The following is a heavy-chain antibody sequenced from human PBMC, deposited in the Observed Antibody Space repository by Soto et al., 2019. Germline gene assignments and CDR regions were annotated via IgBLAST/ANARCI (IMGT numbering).Heavy chain of an antibody. Sequence: PGVSLRLSCAASGFTFSSYAMIWVRHAPGKGLEWVSAISGSGGSTYYADSVKGRYTISRDKCKDRMYLQMSRRRAEDTAVYYCAKAITMIGVPLDAFDSWGQGRRVTVSS. D-gene: IGHD3-22*01. CDR1: GFTFSSYA. V-gene: IGHV3-23*01. J-gene: IGHJ3*02. CDR3: AKAITMIGVPLDAFDS. CDR2: ISGSGGST.